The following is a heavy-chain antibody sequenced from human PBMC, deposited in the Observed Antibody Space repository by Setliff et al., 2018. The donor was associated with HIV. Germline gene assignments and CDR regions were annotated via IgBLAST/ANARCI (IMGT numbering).Heavy chain of an antibody. CDR3: ATLDHSGGNFLAY. Sequence: PSETLSLTCTVSGPSMSYNYWTWIRQSPGKGPEWIGYIHSSGSTIYNPSLKSRITISLDTSKEQFSLELSSATAADTAVYYCATLDHSGGNFLAYWGQGSLVTVSS. D-gene: IGHD2-21*02. CDR1: GPSMSYNY. V-gene: IGHV4-4*09. J-gene: IGHJ4*02. CDR2: IHSSGST.